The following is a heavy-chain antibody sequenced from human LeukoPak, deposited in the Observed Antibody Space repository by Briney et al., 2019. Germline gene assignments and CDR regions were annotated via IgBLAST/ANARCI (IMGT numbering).Heavy chain of an antibody. V-gene: IGHV3-48*01. J-gene: IGHJ4*02. CDR3: ARDHNYALDN. Sequence: PGGSLRLSCTASGFPFIEYSMNWVRQAPGKGLEWISYIGIDSGNTKYADSVRGRCTISADKAKNSLYLQMNSLRVEDTAVYYCARDHNYALDNWGQGTLVSVAS. CDR1: GFPFIEYS. CDR2: IGIDSGNT. D-gene: IGHD1-1*01.